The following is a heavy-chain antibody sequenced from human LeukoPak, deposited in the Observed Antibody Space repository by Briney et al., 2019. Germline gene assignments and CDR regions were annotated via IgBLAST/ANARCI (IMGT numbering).Heavy chain of an antibody. J-gene: IGHJ6*03. Sequence: SQTLSLTCTVSGGSISSGSYYWSWIRQPAGKGLEWIGRMYTSGSTNYNPSLKSRVTISVDTSKNQFSLKLSSVTAADTAVYFCARYTAYYMDVWGKGTTVTVSS. CDR3: ARYTAYYMDV. D-gene: IGHD5-18*01. CDR2: MYTSGST. V-gene: IGHV4-61*02. CDR1: GGSISSGSYY.